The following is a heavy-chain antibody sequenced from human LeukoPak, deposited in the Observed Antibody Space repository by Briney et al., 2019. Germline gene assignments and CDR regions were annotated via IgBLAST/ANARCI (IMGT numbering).Heavy chain of an antibody. CDR1: GGSISSGDSY. D-gene: IGHD3-10*01. Sequence: PSHTLPLTCTVSGGSISSGDSYWSWIRQHPGKGLEWIGYIYYSVSTYYSPSLKSRITISVDTSKNQFSLKLSSLIAADTAVYYCARVWTYGSGSYLSWLDYWGQGTLVTVSS. V-gene: IGHV4-31*03. CDR2: IYYSVST. J-gene: IGHJ4*02. CDR3: ARVWTYGSGSYLSWLDY.